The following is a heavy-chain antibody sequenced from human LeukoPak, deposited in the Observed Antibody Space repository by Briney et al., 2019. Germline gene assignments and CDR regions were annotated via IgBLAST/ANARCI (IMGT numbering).Heavy chain of an antibody. V-gene: IGHV4-4*02. CDR3: ARVTTVTTGAFDI. CDR1: GGSISSSNW. Sequence: SGTLSLTCAVSGGSISSSNWWSWVRQPPGKGLEWIGEIYHSGSTNYNPSLKSRVTISVDTSKNQFSLKLSSVTAADTAVYYCARVTTVTTGAFDIWGQGTMVTVSS. J-gene: IGHJ3*02. D-gene: IGHD4-17*01. CDR2: IYHSGST.